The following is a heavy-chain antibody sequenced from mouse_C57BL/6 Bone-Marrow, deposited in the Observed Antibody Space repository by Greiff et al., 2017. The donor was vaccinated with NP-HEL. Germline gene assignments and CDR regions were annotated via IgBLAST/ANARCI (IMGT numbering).Heavy chain of an antibody. J-gene: IGHJ3*01. Sequence: EVMLVESGGGLVQPGESLKLSCESNEYEFPSHDMSWVRKTPEKRLELVAAINSDGGSTYYPDTMERRFIISRDNTKKNLYLQMSSLRSEDTDLYYCARRGDYDPFAYWGQGTLVTVSA. V-gene: IGHV5-2*03. D-gene: IGHD2-4*01. CDR2: INSDGGST. CDR1: EYEFPSHD. CDR3: ARRGDYDPFAY.